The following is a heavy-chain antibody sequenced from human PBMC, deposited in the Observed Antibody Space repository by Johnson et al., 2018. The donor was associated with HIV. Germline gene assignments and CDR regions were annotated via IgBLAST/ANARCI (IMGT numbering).Heavy chain of an antibody. CDR2: IYTGDST. D-gene: IGHD3-16*01. V-gene: IGHV3-53*01. CDR1: GFTVSASS. Sequence: VQLVESGGGLIQPGGSLRLSCAASGFTVSASSMIWVRQAPGEGLKWVSLIYTGDSTSYADSVKGRFTISTDTSKNTLYLQMNALRAGDTAVYYCAISIPRPGWGDAFDIWGQGTMVTVSS. CDR3: AISIPRPGWGDAFDI. J-gene: IGHJ3*02.